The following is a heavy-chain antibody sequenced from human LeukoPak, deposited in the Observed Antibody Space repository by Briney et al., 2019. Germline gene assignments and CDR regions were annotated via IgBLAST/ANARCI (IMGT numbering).Heavy chain of an antibody. V-gene: IGHV1-8*01. CDR1: GYTFTSYD. CDR2: MNPNSGNT. Sequence: GASVKVSCKASGYTFTSYDINWVRQATGQGLEWMGWMNPNSGNTGYAQKFQGRVTMTRYTSISTAYMELRSLRSDDTAVYYCARDLELSSSSVDYWGQGTLVTVSS. CDR3: ARDLELSSSSVDY. J-gene: IGHJ4*02. D-gene: IGHD6-6*01.